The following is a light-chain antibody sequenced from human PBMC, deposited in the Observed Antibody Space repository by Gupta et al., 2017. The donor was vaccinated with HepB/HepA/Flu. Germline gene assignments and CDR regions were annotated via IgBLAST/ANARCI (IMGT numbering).Light chain of an antibody. V-gene: IGLV2-14*03. CDR2: DVS. CDR1: SSDVGGYNY. CDR3: SSYTSSSTLV. J-gene: IGLJ2*01. Sequence: QSALTQPASVSGSPGQSITISCTGTSSDVGGYNYASWYQQHPGKAPKLMIYDVSNRPAGVSNRFSGSKSGSTASLTISGLQAEDEADYYCSSYTSSSTLVFGGGTKLTVL.